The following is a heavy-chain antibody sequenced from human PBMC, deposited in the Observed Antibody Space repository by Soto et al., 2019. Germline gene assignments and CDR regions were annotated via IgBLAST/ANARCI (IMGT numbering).Heavy chain of an antibody. J-gene: IGHJ6*02. Sequence: HVHLAQSGAEVKKPGSSVKVYCKASGGSFGSVAFNWVRQAPGHGHEWMGVIIPIFGAQRYAQRFQGRVTLSADNSTTTVCIEVQRLESDDTAVYSCANMSMAVSGTAPYSYDVDVWGQGTTVIFSS. V-gene: IGHV1-69*06. CDR2: IIPIFGAQ. CDR3: ANMSMAVSGTAPYSYDVDV. D-gene: IGHD6-19*01. CDR1: GGSFGSVA.